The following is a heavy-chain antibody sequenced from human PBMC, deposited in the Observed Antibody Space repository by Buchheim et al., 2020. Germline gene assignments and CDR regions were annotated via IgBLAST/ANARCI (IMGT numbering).Heavy chain of an antibody. CDR3: AKAFVGATSYYYGMDV. CDR1: GFTFISYA. D-gene: IGHD1-26*01. Sequence: EVQLLESGGGLVQPGGSLRLSCAASGFTFISYAMSWVRQAPGKGLEWVSGISGSGGSTYYADSVKGRFTISSDNSKNTLYLQMNSLRAEDTAVYYCAKAFVGATSYYYGMDVWGQGTT. CDR2: ISGSGGST. V-gene: IGHV3-23*01. J-gene: IGHJ6*02.